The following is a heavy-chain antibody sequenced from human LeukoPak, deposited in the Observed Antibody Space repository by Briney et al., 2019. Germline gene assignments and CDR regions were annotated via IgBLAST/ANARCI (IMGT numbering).Heavy chain of an antibody. V-gene: IGHV4-30-4*08. J-gene: IGHJ5*02. Sequence: TLSLTCTVSGGSISSYYWSWIRQPPGKGLEWIGYIYYSGSTYYNPSLKSRVTISVDTSKNQFSLKLSSVTAADTAVYYCARDHEHWFDPWGQGTLVTVSS. CDR2: IYYSGST. CDR3: ARDHEHWFDP. CDR1: GGSISSYY.